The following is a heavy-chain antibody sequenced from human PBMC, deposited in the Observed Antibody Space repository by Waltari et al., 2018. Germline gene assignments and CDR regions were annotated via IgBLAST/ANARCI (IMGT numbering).Heavy chain of an antibody. CDR2: ISWNSGSI. Sequence: EVQLVESGGGLVQPGRSLRLSCAASGFTFDDYAMHWVRQAPGKGLEWVSGISWNSGSICYADSVKGRFTISRDNAKNSLYLQMNSLRAEDMALYYCAKATQWELLPGAFDIWGQGTM. V-gene: IGHV3-9*03. J-gene: IGHJ3*02. D-gene: IGHD1-26*01. CDR3: AKATQWELLPGAFDI. CDR1: GFTFDDYA.